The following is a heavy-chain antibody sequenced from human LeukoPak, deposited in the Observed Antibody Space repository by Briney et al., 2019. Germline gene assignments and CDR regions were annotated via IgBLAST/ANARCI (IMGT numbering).Heavy chain of an antibody. D-gene: IGHD5-18*01. J-gene: IGHJ4*02. CDR2: IIPILGIA. CDR1: GGTFSSYA. CDR3: ARDIRRGYSYGYPDY. Sequence: GSSVKVSCKASGGTFSSYAISWVRQAPGHGLKWMGRIIPILGIANYAQKFQGRVTITADKSTSTAYMELSSLRSEDTAVYYCARDIRRGYSYGYPDYWGQGTLVTVSS. V-gene: IGHV1-69*04.